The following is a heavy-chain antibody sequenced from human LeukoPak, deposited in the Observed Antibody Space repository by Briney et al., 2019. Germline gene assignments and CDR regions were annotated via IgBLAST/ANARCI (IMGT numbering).Heavy chain of an antibody. CDR3: AKVSLSCSGVCCYSPDY. CDR2: ISGSGGST. Sequence: GGSLRLSCAASGFTFSSYAMSWVRQAPGKGLEWVSTISGSGGSTYYTDSVKGRFTISRDNSKNTLYLQMNSLRAEDMAIYYCAKVSLSCSGVCCYSPDYWGQGTLVTVSS. D-gene: IGHD2-15*01. J-gene: IGHJ4*02. V-gene: IGHV3-23*01. CDR1: GFTFSSYA.